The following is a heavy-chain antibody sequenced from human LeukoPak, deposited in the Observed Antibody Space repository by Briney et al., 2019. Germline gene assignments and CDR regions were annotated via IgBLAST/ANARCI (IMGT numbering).Heavy chain of an antibody. Sequence: PGGSLRLSCAASGFTFSSYSMNWVRQTPGKGLEWVSSISSSSSYIFYADSVKGRFTISRDNSKNTLYLQMNSLRAEDTAVYYCARRAGAYSHPYDYWGQGTLVTVSS. CDR3: ARRAGAYSHPYDY. D-gene: IGHD4/OR15-4a*01. J-gene: IGHJ4*02. CDR2: ISSSSSYI. V-gene: IGHV3-21*04. CDR1: GFTFSSYS.